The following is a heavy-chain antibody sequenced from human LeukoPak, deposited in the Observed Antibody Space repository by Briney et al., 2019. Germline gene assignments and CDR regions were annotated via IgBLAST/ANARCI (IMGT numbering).Heavy chain of an antibody. CDR2: IRSKANSFAT. D-gene: IGHD3-16*01. Sequence: GGSLRLSCAASGFTFSGSAMQWVRQASGKGPEWVIRIRSKANSFATAYAASVKDRFTISRDDSKNTAYLQMNSLRTEDTAVYYCARWVELWGDYFDYWGQGALVTVSS. V-gene: IGHV3-73*01. CDR1: GFTFSGSA. CDR3: ARWVELWGDYFDY. J-gene: IGHJ4*02.